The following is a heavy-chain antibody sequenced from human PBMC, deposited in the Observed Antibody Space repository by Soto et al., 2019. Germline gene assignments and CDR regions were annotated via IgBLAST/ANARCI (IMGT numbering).Heavy chain of an antibody. CDR3: ARGRGVEV. J-gene: IGHJ6*02. Sequence: EVQLVESGGGLVQPGGSLRLSCAASGFTFSSYSMSWVRQAPGKGLEWVANIKQDGSEKYYVDSVKGRFTISRDNAKNSLYLQMNSLRAEDTAVYYCARGRGVEVWGQGTTVTVSS. CDR2: IKQDGSEK. V-gene: IGHV3-7*01. CDR1: GFTFSSYS.